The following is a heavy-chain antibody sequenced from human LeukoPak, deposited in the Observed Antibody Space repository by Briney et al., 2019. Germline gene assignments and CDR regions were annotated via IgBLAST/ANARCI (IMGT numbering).Heavy chain of an antibody. D-gene: IGHD3-3*01. CDR1: GYTFTSYG. J-gene: IGHJ6*04. CDR2: ISAYNGNT. CDR3: ARDDDYDFWSGRLDV. V-gene: IGHV1-18*01. Sequence: ASVKVSCKASGYTFTSYGISWVRQAPGQGLEWMGWISAYNGNTSYAQKLQGRVTMTTDTSTSTAYMELRSLRSDDTAVYYCARDDDYDFWSGRLDVWGKGTTVTVSS.